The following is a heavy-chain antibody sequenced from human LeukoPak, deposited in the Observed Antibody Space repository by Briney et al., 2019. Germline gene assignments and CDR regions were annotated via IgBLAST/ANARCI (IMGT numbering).Heavy chain of an antibody. Sequence: GGSLRLSCAASGFVFSTYAIGWVRQAPGKGLEWVSAISSSGDNTYYADSVKGQFTISRDNSKNTLDLQMNSLRAEDTAMYHCAKVKALDAVASYFDYWGQGTLVTVSS. CDR1: GFVFSTYA. CDR3: AKVKALDAVASYFDY. V-gene: IGHV3-23*01. J-gene: IGHJ4*02. D-gene: IGHD1-1*01. CDR2: ISSSGDNT.